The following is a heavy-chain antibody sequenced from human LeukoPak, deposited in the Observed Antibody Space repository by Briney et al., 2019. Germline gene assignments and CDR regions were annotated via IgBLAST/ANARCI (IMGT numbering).Heavy chain of an antibody. CDR1: GYTFTGYY. CDR2: INPNSGGT. CDR3: ARDPYSYSYGYLGVFDY. D-gene: IGHD5-18*01. J-gene: IGHJ4*02. V-gene: IGHV1-2*02. Sequence: ASVKVSCKASGYTFTGYYMHWVRQAPGQGLEWMGWINPNSGGTNYAQKFQGRVTMTRDTSISTAYMELSRLRSDDTAVYYCARDPYSYSYGYLGVFDYWGQGTLVTVSS.